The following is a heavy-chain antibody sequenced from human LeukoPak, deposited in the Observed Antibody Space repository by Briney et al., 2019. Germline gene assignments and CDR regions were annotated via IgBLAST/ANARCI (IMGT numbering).Heavy chain of an antibody. CDR3: ARGDSSGWYGDDAFDI. CDR1: GYSFTSYG. D-gene: IGHD6-19*01. Sequence: ASVKVSCKASGYSFTSYGFNWVRQAPGQGLEWMGWMSAYNGKTNYAHSLQGRVTVTADTSTSTAYMELSSLRSEDTAVYYCARGDSSGWYGDDAFDIWGQGTMVTVSS. CDR2: MSAYNGKT. J-gene: IGHJ3*02. V-gene: IGHV1-18*01.